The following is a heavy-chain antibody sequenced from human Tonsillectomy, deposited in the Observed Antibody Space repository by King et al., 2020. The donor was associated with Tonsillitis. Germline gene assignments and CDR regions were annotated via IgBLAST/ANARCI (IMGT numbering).Heavy chain of an antibody. V-gene: IGHV3-33*01. CDR2: IWYDGSNK. CDR3: ARAKGYYGMDV. Sequence: VQLVESGGGVVQPGRSLRLSCAASGFTFSSYGMHWVRQAPGKGLEWVAVIWYDGSNKYYADSVKGRFTISRDNSKNTLYLQMNSLRAEDTAVYYWARAKGYYGMDVWGQGTTVSVSS. CDR1: GFTFSSYG. J-gene: IGHJ6*02.